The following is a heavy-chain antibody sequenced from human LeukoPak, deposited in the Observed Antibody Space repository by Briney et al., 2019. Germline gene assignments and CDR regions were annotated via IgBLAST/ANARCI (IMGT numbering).Heavy chain of an antibody. CDR1: GGSISSSSYY. J-gene: IGHJ5*02. CDR3: ARIVGAPNWFDP. Sequence: SETLSLTCTVSGGSISSSSYYWGWIRQPPGEGLEWIGSIYYSGSTYYNPSLKSRVTISVDTSKNQFSLRLSSVAAADTAVYYCARIVGAPNWFDPWGQGTPVTVSS. CDR2: IYYSGST. V-gene: IGHV4-39*07. D-gene: IGHD1-26*01.